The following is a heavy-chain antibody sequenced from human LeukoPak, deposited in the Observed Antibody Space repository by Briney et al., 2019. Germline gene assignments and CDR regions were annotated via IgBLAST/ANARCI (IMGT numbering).Heavy chain of an antibody. CDR1: GGTFSSYA. J-gene: IGHJ1*01. CDR2: IIPIFGTA. V-gene: IGHV1-69*01. D-gene: IGHD2-2*01. CDR3: ARDGEYCSSTSCPFQH. Sequence: SVKVSCKASGGTFSSYAISWVRQAPGQGLERMGGIIPIFGTANYAQKFQGRVTITADESTSTAYMELSSLRSEDTAVYYCARDGEYCSSTSCPFQHWGQGTLVTVSS.